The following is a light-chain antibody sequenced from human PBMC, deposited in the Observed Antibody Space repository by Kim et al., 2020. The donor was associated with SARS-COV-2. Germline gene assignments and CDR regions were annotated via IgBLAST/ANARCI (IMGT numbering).Light chain of an antibody. Sequence: DIQMTQSPSTLSASVGDRVTITCRASQSLSSWLAWYQQKPGKAPKHLIYKASSLESGVPSRFSGSGSGTEFTLTISSLQPDDFATYYCQQYNNYPRTFGAGTKVDIK. J-gene: IGKJ4*02. V-gene: IGKV1-5*03. CDR2: KAS. CDR1: QSLSSW. CDR3: QQYNNYPRT.